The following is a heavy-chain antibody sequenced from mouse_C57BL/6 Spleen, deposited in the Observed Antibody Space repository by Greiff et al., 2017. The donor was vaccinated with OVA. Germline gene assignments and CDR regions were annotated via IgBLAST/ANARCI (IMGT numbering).Heavy chain of an antibody. V-gene: IGHV5-17*01. D-gene: IGHD3-3*01. J-gene: IGHJ4*01. Sequence: EVKVEASGGGLVKPGGSLKLSCAASGFTFSDYGMHWVRQAPEKGLEWVAYISSGSSTIYYADTVKGRFTISRDNAKNTLFLQMTSLRSEDTAMYYCARGGLIPYAMDYWGQGTSVTVSS. CDR2: ISSGSSTI. CDR3: ARGGLIPYAMDY. CDR1: GFTFSDYG.